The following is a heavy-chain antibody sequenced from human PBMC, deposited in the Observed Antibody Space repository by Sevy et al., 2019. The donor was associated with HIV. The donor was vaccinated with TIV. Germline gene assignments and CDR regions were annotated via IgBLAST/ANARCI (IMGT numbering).Heavy chain of an antibody. CDR2: ISNDGSDK. CDR3: ANSRGRYEGSSWLYYYYLMDV. V-gene: IGHV3-30*18. J-gene: IGHJ6*02. Sequence: GGSLRLSCAAAGFSFSRYGMHWSRQAPGKGLEWVAFISNDGSDKEYADSVKGRFIVSRDNSKDTVYLQMNSLRPDDTAVYYCANSRGRYEGSSWLYYYYLMDVWGQWTTVTVSS. CDR1: GFSFSRYG. D-gene: IGHD6-13*01.